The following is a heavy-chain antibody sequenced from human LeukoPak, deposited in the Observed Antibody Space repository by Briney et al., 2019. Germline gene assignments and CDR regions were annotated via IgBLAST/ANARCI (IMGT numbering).Heavy chain of an antibody. J-gene: IGHJ4*02. D-gene: IGHD5-18*01. V-gene: IGHV3-21*06. Sequence: GGSLRLSCAASGFTFSIYTMNWVRQAPGEGLEWVSSTSSGTSYIYYADSVKGRFTISRDNAKNSLYLQVNSLRAEDTAVYYCAREYSYGSLDYWGQGTLVTVSS. CDR1: GFTFSIYT. CDR2: TSSGTSYI. CDR3: AREYSYGSLDY.